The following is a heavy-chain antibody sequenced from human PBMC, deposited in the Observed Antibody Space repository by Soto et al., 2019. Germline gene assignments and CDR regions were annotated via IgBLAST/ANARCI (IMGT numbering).Heavy chain of an antibody. D-gene: IGHD1-1*01. Sequence: ASVKVSGKASGYSFTKYRMHWVRQAPGQGLEWMGWINPGSGVTNQAQKFQGRVTMTRDTSITTTYMELNSLTSDDTAVYYCARVAGHKNARFDTWGQGALVTVSS. CDR1: GYSFTKYR. CDR3: ARVAGHKNARFDT. V-gene: IGHV1-2*02. J-gene: IGHJ4*02. CDR2: INPGSGVT.